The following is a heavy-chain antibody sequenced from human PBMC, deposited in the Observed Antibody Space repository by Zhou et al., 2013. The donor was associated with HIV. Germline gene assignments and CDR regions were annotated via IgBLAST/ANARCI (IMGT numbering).Heavy chain of an antibody. V-gene: IGHV1-2*02. CDR2: INPNSGGT. CDR3: ARDMEGATTYFQLSSMDV. CDR1: GYTFTGYY. D-gene: IGHD1-26*01. J-gene: IGHJ6*03. Sequence: QVQLVQSGADVKKPGASVKVSCKASGYTFTGYYMHWVRQAPGQGLEWMGWINPNSGGTNYAQKFQGRVTMTRDTSISTAYMELSRLRSDDTAVYYCARDMEGATTYFQLSSMDVWGKGTTVTVSS.